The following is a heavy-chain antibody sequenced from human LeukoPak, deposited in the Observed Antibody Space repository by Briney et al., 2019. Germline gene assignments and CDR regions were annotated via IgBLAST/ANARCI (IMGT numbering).Heavy chain of an antibody. Sequence: GISLRLSCAASGFTFSSYGMHWVRQAPGKGLEWVAVISYDGSNKYYADSVKGRFTISRDNSKNTLYLQMNSLRAEDTAVYYCAKDLVRDCSGGSCYGIDYWGQGTLVTVSS. V-gene: IGHV3-30*18. CDR3: AKDLVRDCSGGSCYGIDY. D-gene: IGHD2-15*01. CDR1: GFTFSSYG. CDR2: ISYDGSNK. J-gene: IGHJ4*02.